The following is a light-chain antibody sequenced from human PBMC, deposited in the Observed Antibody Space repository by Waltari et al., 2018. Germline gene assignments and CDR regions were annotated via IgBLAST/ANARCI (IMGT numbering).Light chain of an antibody. J-gene: IGLJ3*02. V-gene: IGLV7-46*01. Sequence: QAVVTQEASLTVSPGGTVTLTCGSSTGTVTSPPYPYWVQQKPGQAPRALIYDTSIRHSWTPARFSGSLLGGKAALTLSGAQPEDEADYYCLLYYTGVRVFGGGTQLTVL. CDR1: TGTVTSPPY. CDR2: DTS. CDR3: LLYYTGVRV.